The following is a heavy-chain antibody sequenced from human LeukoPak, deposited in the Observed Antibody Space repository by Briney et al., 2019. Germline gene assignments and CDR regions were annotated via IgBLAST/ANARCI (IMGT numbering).Heavy chain of an antibody. J-gene: IGHJ4*02. CDR3: ARGGCSGGSCYYYFDY. CDR2: INHSGST. CDR1: GGSFSGYY. D-gene: IGHD2-15*01. V-gene: IGHV4-34*01. Sequence: SETLSLTCVVYGGSFSGYYWSWIRQPPGKGLEWIGEINHSGSTNYNPSLKSRVTISVDTSKNQFSLKLSSVTAADTAVYYCARGGCSGGSCYYYFDYWGQGTLVTVSS.